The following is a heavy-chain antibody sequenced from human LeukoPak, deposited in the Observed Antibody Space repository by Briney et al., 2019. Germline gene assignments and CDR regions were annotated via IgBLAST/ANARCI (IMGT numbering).Heavy chain of an antibody. CDR2: INHSGNI. V-gene: IGHV4-34*01. J-gene: IGHJ4*02. CDR1: SGSFSGYS. CDR3: ARGRGHEYGDYDY. Sequence: SETLSLTCAVYSGSFSGYSWSWIRQPPGKGREWIGEINHSGNINYNPSVKSRVTISEDTSKNQFSLKVNSVTAADTAVYYCARGRGHEYGDYDYWGQGTLVTVSS. D-gene: IGHD4-17*01.